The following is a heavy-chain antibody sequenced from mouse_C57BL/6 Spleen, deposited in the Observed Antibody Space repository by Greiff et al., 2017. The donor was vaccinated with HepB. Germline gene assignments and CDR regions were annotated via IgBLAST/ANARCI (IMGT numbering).Heavy chain of an antibody. CDR2: IDPETGGT. J-gene: IGHJ4*01. CDR1: GYTFTDYE. Sequence: VQLQESGAELVRPGASVTLSCKASGYTFTDYEMHWVKQTPVHGLEWIGTIDPETGGTAYNQKFKGKAILTADKSSSTAYMELSSLTSEDSAVYYCTRGGCYGYDAALDYWGQGTSVTVSS. D-gene: IGHD2-2*01. CDR3: TRGGCYGYDAALDY. V-gene: IGHV1-15*01.